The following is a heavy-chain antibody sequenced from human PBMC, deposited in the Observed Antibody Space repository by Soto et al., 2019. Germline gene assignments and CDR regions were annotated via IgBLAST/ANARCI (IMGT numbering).Heavy chain of an antibody. D-gene: IGHD3-3*01. CDR3: ARDCSADFWSGHYTGDFYGMDV. CDR2: INPKSGDA. V-gene: IGHV1-2*02. Sequence: QVQLVQSGAEVKKPGASVKVSCKASGYTFTGYLMYWVRQAPGQGLEWMGWINPKSGDADYAQRFQGRVTMARDTSISTAYMELSRLTFDDTAVYYCARDCSADFWSGHYTGDFYGMDVWGQGTTVTVSS. CDR1: GYTFTGYL. J-gene: IGHJ6*02.